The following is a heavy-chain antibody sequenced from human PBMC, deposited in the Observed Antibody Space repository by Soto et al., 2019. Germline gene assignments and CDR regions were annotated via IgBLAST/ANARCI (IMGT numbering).Heavy chain of an antibody. D-gene: IGHD3-9*01. V-gene: IGHV4-31*03. CDR3: ARGHILTGPPDY. J-gene: IGHJ4*02. CDR1: GGSISSGGYY. CDR2: IYYSGST. Sequence: SETLSLTCTVSGGSISSGGYYWSWIRQHPGKGLEWIGYIYYSGSTYYNPSLKSRVTISVDTSKNQFSLRLSSVTAADTAVYYCARGHILTGPPDYWGQGTLVTVSS.